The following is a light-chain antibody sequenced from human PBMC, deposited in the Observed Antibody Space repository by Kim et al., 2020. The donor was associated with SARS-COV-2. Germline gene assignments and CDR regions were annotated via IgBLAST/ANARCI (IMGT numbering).Light chain of an antibody. CDR2: YDT. CDR3: QVWDSSSDHLV. J-gene: IGLJ3*02. CDR1: NIESKH. Sequence: SYELTQPPSVSVAPGETATITCGGINIESKHVHWYQQRPGQAPILVLSYDTDRPSGTPERFSGSNSANTATLTISRVEAGDEADYHCQVWDSSSDHLVFGGGTQLTVL. V-gene: IGLV3-21*04.